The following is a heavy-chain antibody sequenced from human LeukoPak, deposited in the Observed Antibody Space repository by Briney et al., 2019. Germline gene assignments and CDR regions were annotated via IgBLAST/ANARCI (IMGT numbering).Heavy chain of an antibody. CDR3: AKAAGAYNYYAMDV. CDR2: ISWGSGTI. V-gene: IGHV3-9*01. J-gene: IGHJ6*02. Sequence: GGSLRLSCAASGFTFDDYAMHWVRQAPGKGLEWVSGISWGSGTIVYADSVKGRFTISRDNAKKSLYLQMNSVRAEDTALYYCAKAAGAYNYYAMDVWGQGTTVTVSS. CDR1: GFTFDDYA.